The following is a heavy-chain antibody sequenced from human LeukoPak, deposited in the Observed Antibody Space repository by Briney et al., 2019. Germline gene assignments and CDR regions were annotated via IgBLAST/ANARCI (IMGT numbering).Heavy chain of an antibody. CDR1: GFTFRSPW. CDR3: ARDGGWHRFDY. V-gene: IGHV3-7*03. CDR2: INEDGSQK. J-gene: IGHJ4*02. D-gene: IGHD6-19*01. Sequence: HPGGSLRLSCVESGFTFRSPWMAWLRQAPEKELEWVANINEDGSQKYYLGPVTGRFTISRDNAKNSLYLQMNSLSAEDTAMYYCARDGGWHRFDYWGQGTLVIVSS.